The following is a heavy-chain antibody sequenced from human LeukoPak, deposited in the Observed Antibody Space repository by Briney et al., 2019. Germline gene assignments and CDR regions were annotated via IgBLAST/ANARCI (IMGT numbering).Heavy chain of an antibody. V-gene: IGHV3-30*03. J-gene: IGHJ6*04. CDR2: ISYDGSNK. D-gene: IGHD2-2*01. CDR1: GFTFSSYG. Sequence: GRSLRLSCAASGFTFSSYGMHWVRQAPGKGLEWVAAISYDGSNKYYADSVKGRFTISRDNSKNTLYLQMNSLRAEDTAVYYCARDRENPDRDQLLVDVWGKGTTVTVSS. CDR3: ARDRENPDRDQLLVDV.